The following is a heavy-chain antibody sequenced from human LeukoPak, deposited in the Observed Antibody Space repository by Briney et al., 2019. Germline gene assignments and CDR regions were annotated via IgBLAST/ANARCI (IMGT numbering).Heavy chain of an antibody. V-gene: IGHV1-46*01. D-gene: IGHD6-13*01. J-gene: IGHJ6*02. CDR3: ATYSNSTLQYYYGLDV. CDR2: INPTGDST. CDR1: GYTFSSYY. Sequence: ASVKVSCKASGYTFSSYYMHWVRQAPGQGLEWVGLINPTGDSTNYAQNFRGRVTMTRDTSTSTVYMDLNSLRSEDTAVYYCATYSNSTLQYYYGLDVWGQGTTVTVSS.